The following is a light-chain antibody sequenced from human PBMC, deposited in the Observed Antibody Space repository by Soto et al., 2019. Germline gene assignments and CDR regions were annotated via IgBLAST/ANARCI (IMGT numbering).Light chain of an antibody. V-gene: IGKV3-11*01. CDR3: QQRSNWPPTWT. Sequence: EIVLTQSPATLSFSPGERATLSCRASQSVSSYLAWYQQKPGQAPRLLIYDASNRATGIPARFGGSGSGTDFTLTISSLEPEDFAVYYCQQRSNWPPTWTFGQGTKVDIK. CDR2: DAS. J-gene: IGKJ1*01. CDR1: QSVSSY.